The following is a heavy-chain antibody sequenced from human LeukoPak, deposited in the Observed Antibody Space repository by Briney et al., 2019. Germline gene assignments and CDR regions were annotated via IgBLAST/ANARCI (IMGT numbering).Heavy chain of an antibody. V-gene: IGHV3-48*04. Sequence: GGSLRLSCAASGFTFSSYSMNWVRQAPGKGLEWVSYISSSSSTIYYADSVKGRFTISRDNAKNSLYLQMNSLRAEDTAVYYCARSVAGHDYWGQGILVTVSS. D-gene: IGHD6-19*01. CDR2: ISSSSSTI. CDR1: GFTFSSYS. CDR3: ARSVAGHDY. J-gene: IGHJ4*02.